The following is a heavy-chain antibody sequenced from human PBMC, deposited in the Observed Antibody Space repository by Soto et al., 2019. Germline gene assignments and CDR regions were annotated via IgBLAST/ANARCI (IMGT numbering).Heavy chain of an antibody. V-gene: IGHV5-51*01. CDR3: ARSGGGNSNIAGYFDY. D-gene: IGHD2-21*02. CDR1: GYSFTSYW. Sequence: GESLKISCKGSGYSFTSYWIGWVRQMPGKGLEWMGIIYPGDSDTRYSPSFQGQVTISADKSISTAYLQWSSLKASDTAMYYCARSGGGNSNIAGYFDYWGQGTLVTVSS. CDR2: IYPGDSDT. J-gene: IGHJ4*02.